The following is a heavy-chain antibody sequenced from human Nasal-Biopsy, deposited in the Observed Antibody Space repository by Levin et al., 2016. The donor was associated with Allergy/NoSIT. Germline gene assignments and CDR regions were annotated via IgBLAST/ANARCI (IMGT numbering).Heavy chain of an antibody. CDR3: AIAPQLGAMWFDP. Sequence: SETLSLTCVVSGGSIASSHWGSWVRRAPGKGLEWIGDVLRSDVTTFNPSLMSRLSISMDESRTHFTLHLTSLTAADTAVYYCAIAPQLGAMWFDPWGQGTLVTVSS. V-gene: IGHV4/OR15-8*02. CDR1: GGSIASSHW. J-gene: IGHJ5*02. D-gene: IGHD3-16*01. CDR2: VLRSDVT.